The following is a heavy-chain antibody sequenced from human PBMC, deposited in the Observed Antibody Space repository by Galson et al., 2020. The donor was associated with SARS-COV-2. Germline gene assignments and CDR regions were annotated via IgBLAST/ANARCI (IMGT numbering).Heavy chain of an antibody. CDR3: ATGSPMVRGGWFDP. Sequence: ASVKVSCKVSGYTLTELSMHWVRQAPGKGLEWMGGFDPEDGETIYAQKFQGRVTMTENTSTDTAYMELSSLRSEDTAVYYCATGSPMVRGGWFDPWGQGTLVTVSS. J-gene: IGHJ5*02. CDR1: GYTLTELS. D-gene: IGHD3-10*01. CDR2: FDPEDGET. V-gene: IGHV1-24*01.